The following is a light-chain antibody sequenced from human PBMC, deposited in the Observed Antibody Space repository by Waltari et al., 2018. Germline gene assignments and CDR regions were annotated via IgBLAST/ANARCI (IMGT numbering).Light chain of an antibody. CDR2: DVN. CDR1: SSDIGTHNY. Sequence: QSALTQPASVSGFLGQWVTISCAGSSSDIGTHNYVSWYQQHPGRAPKLIIYDVNKRPSGVSDRVSGSKSGNTASLTISGLHAEDEAEYYCCSDTSRSTYVVGTGTEVTVL. V-gene: IGLV2-14*01. J-gene: IGLJ1*01. CDR3: CSDTSRSTYV.